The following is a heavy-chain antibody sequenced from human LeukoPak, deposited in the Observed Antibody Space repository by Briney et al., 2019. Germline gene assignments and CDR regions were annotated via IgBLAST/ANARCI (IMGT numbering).Heavy chain of an antibody. J-gene: IGHJ4*02. V-gene: IGHV3-23*01. Sequence: PGGSLRLSCAASGFTYSSYAMSSVRQAPGKGLEWVSAISGSGGSTYYADSLKGRFTISRDNSKNTLYLQMNSLRAEDTAVYYCAKAAPPGFLPPFDYWGQGTLVTVSS. CDR2: ISGSGGST. D-gene: IGHD3-10*01. CDR3: AKAAPPGFLPPFDY. CDR1: GFTYSSYA.